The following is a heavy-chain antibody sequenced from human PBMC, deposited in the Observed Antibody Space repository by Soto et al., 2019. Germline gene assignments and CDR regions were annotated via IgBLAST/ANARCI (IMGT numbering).Heavy chain of an antibody. CDR1: GGSISTYY. D-gene: IGHD2-2*01. V-gene: IGHV4-4*07. Sequence: QVLLQESGPGLVKPSETLSLTCTVSGGSISTYYWSWIRQPAGKGLEWIGRIYASGSTNYNPSLKSRVTMSVATSKNQFSLKLSSVTAADMAIYYCARGGMVIIPTATAFDYWGQGTLVTVSS. CDR2: IYASGST. CDR3: ARGGMVIIPTATAFDY. J-gene: IGHJ4*02.